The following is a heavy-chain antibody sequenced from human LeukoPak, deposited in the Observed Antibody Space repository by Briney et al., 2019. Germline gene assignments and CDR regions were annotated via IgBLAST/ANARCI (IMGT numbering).Heavy chain of an antibody. CDR2: IYSGGST. D-gene: IGHD5-18*01. V-gene: IGHV3-66*02. Sequence: PGGSLRLSCAASGFTVSSNYMRWVRQAPGKGLEWVSVIYSGGSTYYADSVKGRFTISRDNSKNTLYLQMNSLRAEDTAVYYCARVGGGRVDTAMASPWFDPWGQGTLVTVSS. CDR1: GFTVSSNY. J-gene: IGHJ5*02. CDR3: ARVGGGRVDTAMASPWFDP.